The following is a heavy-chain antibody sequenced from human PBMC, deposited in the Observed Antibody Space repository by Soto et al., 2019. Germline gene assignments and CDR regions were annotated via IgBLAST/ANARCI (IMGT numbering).Heavy chain of an antibody. CDR1: GGTFSSYA. CDR3: AILKGQVRGVIRDFDY. D-gene: IGHD3-10*01. V-gene: IGHV1-69*01. Sequence: QVQLVQSGAEVKKPGSSVKVSCTASGGTFSSYAISWVRQAPGHGLEWMGGIIPIFGTANYAQKFQGRVTITADESTSTAYMELSSLRSEDTAVYYCAILKGQVRGVIRDFDYWGQGTLVTVSS. J-gene: IGHJ4*02. CDR2: IIPIFGTA.